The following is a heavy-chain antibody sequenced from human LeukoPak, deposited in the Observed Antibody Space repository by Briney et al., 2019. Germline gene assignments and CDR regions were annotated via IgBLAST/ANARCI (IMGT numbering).Heavy chain of an antibody. CDR1: GGSFSGYY. CDR2: INHSGST. J-gene: IGHJ5*02. V-gene: IGHV4-34*01. Sequence: SETLSLTCAVYGGSFSGYYWSWIRQPPGKGLEWIGEINHSGSTNYNPSLKSRVTISVDTSKNQFSLKLSSVTAADTAVYYCASVGDDNWFDPWGQGTLVTVSS. CDR3: ASVGDDNWFDP. D-gene: IGHD2-21*01.